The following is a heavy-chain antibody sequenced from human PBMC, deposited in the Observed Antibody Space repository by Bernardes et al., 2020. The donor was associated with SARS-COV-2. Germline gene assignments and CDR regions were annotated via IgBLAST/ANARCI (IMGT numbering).Heavy chain of an antibody. CDR1: GGSISSSSYY. Sequence: SETLPVTCTFSGGSISSSSYYWGWIRQPPEKGREWIGSIYSSGSSYYNPSLQSRLSESIDTSKNQFSLRLSSVTAADTAVYYCAGSSCGIDCYIGGLRSWDYGMDVWGQGTTVTVSS. J-gene: IGHJ6*02. CDR2: IYSSGSS. CDR3: AGSSCGIDCYIGGLRSWDYGMDV. D-gene: IGHD2-21*02. V-gene: IGHV4-39*01.